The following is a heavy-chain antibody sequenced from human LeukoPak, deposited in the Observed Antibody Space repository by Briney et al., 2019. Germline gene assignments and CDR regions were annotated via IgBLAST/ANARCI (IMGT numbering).Heavy chain of an antibody. D-gene: IGHD3-22*01. Sequence: SETLSLTCTVSGGSISSYYWSWIRQPPGKGLEWIGHIYYSGSTNYNPSLKSRVTISVDTSKNQFSLKLSSVTAADTAVYYCARVRARDYYDSSGYYFWFDPWGQGTLVTVSS. CDR2: IYYSGST. V-gene: IGHV4-59*01. J-gene: IGHJ5*02. CDR1: GGSISSYY. CDR3: ARVRARDYYDSSGYYFWFDP.